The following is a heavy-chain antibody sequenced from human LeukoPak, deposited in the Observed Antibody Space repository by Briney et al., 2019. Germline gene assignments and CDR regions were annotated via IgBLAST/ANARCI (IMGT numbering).Heavy chain of an antibody. CDR2: INPNSGGT. V-gene: IGHV1-2*02. Sequence: ASVNVSCKASGYTFTDYYMYWVRQAAAQGLEWMGWINPNSGGTNYAQKFQGRVTMIRDTSISTAYMELSRLRDDDTAMYYCARDRNQLYSGTCYYWGQGTLVTVSS. CDR1: GYTFTDYY. J-gene: IGHJ4*02. CDR3: ARDRNQLYSGTCYY. D-gene: IGHD1-26*01.